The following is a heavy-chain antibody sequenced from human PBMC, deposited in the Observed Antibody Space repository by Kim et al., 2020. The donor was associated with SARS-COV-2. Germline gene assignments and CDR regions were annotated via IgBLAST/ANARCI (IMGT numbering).Heavy chain of an antibody. CDR1: GFTFISYA. Sequence: GGSLRLSCAASGFTFISYAMSWVRQAPGKGLEWVSAISGSGGSTYYADSVKGRFTISRDNSKNTLYLQMNSLRAEDTAVYYCAKEASYSSGWSYYYYGMDVWGQGTTVTVSS. D-gene: IGHD6-19*01. CDR2: ISGSGGST. CDR3: AKEASYSSGWSYYYYGMDV. V-gene: IGHV3-23*01. J-gene: IGHJ6*02.